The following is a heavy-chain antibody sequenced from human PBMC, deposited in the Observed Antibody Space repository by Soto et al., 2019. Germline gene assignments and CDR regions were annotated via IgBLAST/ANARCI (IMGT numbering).Heavy chain of an antibody. CDR1: GGSISSGGYY. D-gene: IGHD2-2*01. J-gene: IGHJ4*02. CDR3: AGGRTSSPTPGDY. Sequence: QVQLQESGPGLVKPSQTLSITCTVSGGSISSGGYYWSWIRQHPGKGLEWIGYIYYSGSTYYNTSLKSRVTMSVVTSRNQFSLKLSSVTAADTAVYYCAGGRTSSPTPGDYWGQGTLVSVSS. V-gene: IGHV4-31*03. CDR2: IYYSGST.